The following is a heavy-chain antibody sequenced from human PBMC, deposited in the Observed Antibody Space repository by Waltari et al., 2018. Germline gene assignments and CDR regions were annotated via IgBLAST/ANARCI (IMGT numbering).Heavy chain of an antibody. J-gene: IGHJ5*02. V-gene: IGHV1-18*01. CDR2: TSVHNGNT. D-gene: IGHD6-6*01. CDR3: ASEYSSSSVDP. CDR1: GYNFTRFG. Sequence: QAQLVQSGVEVTKPGASVKVSCKASGYNFTRFGINWVRQAPGQGLEWMGWTSVHNGNTDYSQKFQGRVTMTTDTSTSTVYMELSSLRSEDTAVYYCASEYSSSSVDPWGQGTLVTVSS.